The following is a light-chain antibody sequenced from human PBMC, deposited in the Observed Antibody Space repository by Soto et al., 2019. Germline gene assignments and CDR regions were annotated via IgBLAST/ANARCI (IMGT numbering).Light chain of an antibody. J-gene: IGKJ1*01. CDR2: LGS. CDR3: MQALPPWA. Sequence: DIVMSQSPLSLPVTPGEPASISCRSSQSLLHNNGYNYLDWYLQKPGQSPQLLIYLGSNRASGVPDRFSGSGSGTDFTLKISRVEAEDVGVYYCMQALPPWAFGQGTKVEIK. V-gene: IGKV2-28*01. CDR1: QSLLHNNGYNY.